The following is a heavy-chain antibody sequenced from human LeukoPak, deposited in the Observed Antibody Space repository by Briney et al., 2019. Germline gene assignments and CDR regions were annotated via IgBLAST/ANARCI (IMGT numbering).Heavy chain of an antibody. CDR3: ARGRSTGYPYYFEY. Sequence: ASVKVSCKASGYTFTSYDINWVRQATGQGLEWMGWMNPNSGSTRYAQKFQGRVTITRNTSISTAYMELSGLRSEDTAVYYCARGRSTGYPYYFEYWGQGTLVTDSS. V-gene: IGHV1-8*03. CDR2: MNPNSGST. D-gene: IGHD5-12*01. CDR1: GYTFTSYD. J-gene: IGHJ4*02.